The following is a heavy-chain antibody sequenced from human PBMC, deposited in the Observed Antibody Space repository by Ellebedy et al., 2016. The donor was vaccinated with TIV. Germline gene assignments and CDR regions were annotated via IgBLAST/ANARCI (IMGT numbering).Heavy chain of an antibody. J-gene: IGHJ4*02. Sequence: SETLSLTXAVYGGSFSGYYWSWIRQPPGKGLEWIGEINHSGSTNYNPSLKSRVTISVDTSKNQFSLKLSSVTAADTAVYYCAREHVRGWQQLVKRPNAYFDYWGQGTLVTVSS. V-gene: IGHV4-34*01. D-gene: IGHD6-13*01. CDR2: INHSGST. CDR1: GGSFSGYY. CDR3: AREHVRGWQQLVKRPNAYFDY.